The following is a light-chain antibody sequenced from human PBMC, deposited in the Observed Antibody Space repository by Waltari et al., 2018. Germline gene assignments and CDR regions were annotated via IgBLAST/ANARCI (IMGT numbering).Light chain of an antibody. CDR2: VNSDGSH. Sequence: QLVLTQSPSASASLGASVTLTCTLTSGHSSNIIAWLQQRPERGHRYLMKVNSDGSHSKGDDIPDRFSGSSSGAERYLTISSLQSEDEADYYCETGGHGTWVFGGGTKLTVL. V-gene: IGLV4-69*01. CDR1: SGHSSNI. CDR3: ETGGHGTWV. J-gene: IGLJ3*02.